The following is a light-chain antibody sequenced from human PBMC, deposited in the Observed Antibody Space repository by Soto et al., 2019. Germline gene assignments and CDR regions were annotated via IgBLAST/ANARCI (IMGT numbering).Light chain of an antibody. CDR2: ANS. V-gene: IGLV1-40*01. Sequence: QSVLTQPPSVSGAPGQRVTISCTGSSSNIGAGYDVHWYQQLPGTAPKLLIYANSNRPSGVPDRFSGSKSGTSASLAITGLQAEDEADYYCQSYASTLGVYVFGIGTKLTVL. J-gene: IGLJ1*01. CDR1: SSNIGAGYD. CDR3: QSYASTLGVYV.